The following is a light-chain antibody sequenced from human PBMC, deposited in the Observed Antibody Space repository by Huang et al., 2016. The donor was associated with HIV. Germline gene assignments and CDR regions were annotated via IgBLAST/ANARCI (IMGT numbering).Light chain of an antibody. J-gene: IGKJ1*01. CDR1: QIVNSW. Sequence: DIQLTQSPSTLSASVGDRVTITCRASQIVNSWLAWYQQKPGKAPNLLIYKASSLESGVPSRFSGSGSGTEFTLTISSLQPDDFATYYCQQYNTYAWTFGQGTKVEI. CDR3: QQYNTYAWT. V-gene: IGKV1-5*03. CDR2: KAS.